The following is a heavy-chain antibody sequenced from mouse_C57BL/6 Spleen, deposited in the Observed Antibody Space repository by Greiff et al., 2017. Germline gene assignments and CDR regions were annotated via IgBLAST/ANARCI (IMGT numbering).Heavy chain of an antibody. CDR3: ARHGVRTVVFWFAY. Sequence: VQLQQSGAELVKPGASVTLSCTASGYTFTEYTIHWVKQRSGQGLEWIGWFYPGSGRIKYNENFKGKATLTADKSSSTVYMELSRLTSEDSAVYCGARHGVRTVVFWFAYWGQGTLVTVAA. CDR1: GYTFTEYT. V-gene: IGHV1-62-2*01. CDR2: FYPGSGRI. D-gene: IGHD1-1*01. J-gene: IGHJ3*01.